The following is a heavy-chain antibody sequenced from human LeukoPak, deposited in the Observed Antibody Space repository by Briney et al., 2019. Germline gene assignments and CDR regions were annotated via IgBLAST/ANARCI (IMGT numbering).Heavy chain of an antibody. CDR3: ARRYSGSYSHYYYYYMDV. J-gene: IGHJ6*03. V-gene: IGHV4-34*01. Sequence: SETLSLTCAVYGGSFSGYYWSWIRQPPGKGLEWVGEINHSGSTNYNPSLKSRVTISVDTSKNQFSLKLSSVTAADTAVYYCARRYSGSYSHYYYYYMDVWGKGTTVTISS. CDR2: INHSGST. CDR1: GGSFSGYY. D-gene: IGHD1-26*01.